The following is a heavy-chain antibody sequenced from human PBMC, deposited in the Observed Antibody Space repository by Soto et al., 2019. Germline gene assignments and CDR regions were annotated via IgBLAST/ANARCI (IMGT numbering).Heavy chain of an antibody. J-gene: IGHJ4*02. CDR1: GFTFEDYA. V-gene: IGHV3-9*01. Sequence: EMHLVESGGGLVQPGRSLTISCAASGFTFEDYAMHWVRQAPGKGLEWVSGISWNSGKIIYADSVKGRFTTSRANAKHSLYLQMNGLSPEDTALYYCAQMVTWGSSGYYLGGFDCWGQGTLVTVS. D-gene: IGHD3-22*01. CDR2: ISWNSGKI. CDR3: AQMVTWGSSGYYLGGFDC.